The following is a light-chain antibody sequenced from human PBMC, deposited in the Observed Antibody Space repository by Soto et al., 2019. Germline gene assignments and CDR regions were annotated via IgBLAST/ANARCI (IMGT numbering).Light chain of an antibody. CDR1: QSLLHNNVHNY. Sequence: DIVMTQSPLSLPVTPGEPASISCRSSQSLLHNNVHNYLEWYLQKPGQSPQLLIYVGSNRASGVPDRFSGSESGTAFILQSSRVEAEDVGVYYCMQTLQTPFPFGRGTKVDIK. V-gene: IGKV2-28*01. J-gene: IGKJ3*01. CDR3: MQTLQTPFP. CDR2: VGS.